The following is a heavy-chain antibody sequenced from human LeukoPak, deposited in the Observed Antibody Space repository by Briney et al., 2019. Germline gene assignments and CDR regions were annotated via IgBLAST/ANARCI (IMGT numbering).Heavy chain of an antibody. V-gene: IGHV1-69*05. CDR3: ASGTYYGSGVDY. D-gene: IGHD3-10*01. CDR2: IISIFGTA. Sequence: GASVKVSCKASGGTFSSYAISWVRQAPGQGLEWMGGIISIFGTANYAQKFQGRVTITTDESTSTAYMELSSLRSEDTAVYYCASGTYYGSGVDYWGQGTLVTVSS. J-gene: IGHJ4*02. CDR1: GGTFSSYA.